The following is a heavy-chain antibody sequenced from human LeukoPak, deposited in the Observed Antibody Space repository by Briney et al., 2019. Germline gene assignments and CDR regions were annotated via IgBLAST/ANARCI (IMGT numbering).Heavy chain of an antibody. V-gene: IGHV3-53*01. J-gene: IGHJ6*02. Sequence: GGSLRLSCAASGFTFSSYWMNWVRQAPGKGLVWVSVIYSGGSTYYADSVKGRFTISRDNSKNTLYLQMNSLRAEDTAVYYCARDLRGMDVWGQGTTVTVSS. CDR2: IYSGGST. CDR3: ARDLRGMDV. CDR1: GFTFSSYW.